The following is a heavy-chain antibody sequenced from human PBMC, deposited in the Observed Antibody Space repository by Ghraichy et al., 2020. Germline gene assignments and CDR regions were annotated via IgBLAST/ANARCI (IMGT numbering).Heavy chain of an antibody. CDR3: ARDLSHHSGYFDL. CDR1: GFTVSSNY. V-gene: IGHV3-66*01. J-gene: IGHJ2*01. D-gene: IGHD1-14*01. Sequence: GGSLRLSCAASGFTVSSNYMSWVRQAPGKGLEWVSVIYSGGSTYYADSVKGRFTISRDNSKNTLYLQMNSLRAEDTAVYYCARDLSHHSGYFDLWGRGTLVTVSS. CDR2: IYSGGST.